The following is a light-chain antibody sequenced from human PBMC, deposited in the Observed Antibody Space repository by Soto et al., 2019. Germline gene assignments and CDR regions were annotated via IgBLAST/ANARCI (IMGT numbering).Light chain of an antibody. Sequence: EIVLAQSPATLSLSPGDRATLSCRASQSVSIYLAWYQQKPGQAPRLLIYDASNRATGIPARFSGSGSGTDFTLTISSLEPGDFAVYYCQQRSNWPTFGQGTKVEIK. V-gene: IGKV3-11*01. CDR3: QQRSNWPT. CDR1: QSVSIY. CDR2: DAS. J-gene: IGKJ1*01.